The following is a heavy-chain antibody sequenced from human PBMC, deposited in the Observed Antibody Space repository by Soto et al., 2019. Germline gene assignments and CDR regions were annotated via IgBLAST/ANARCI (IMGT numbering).Heavy chain of an antibody. D-gene: IGHD5-12*01. V-gene: IGHV3-48*01. CDR1: GFTFSSYA. CDR2: IRCSSSNI. J-gene: IGHJ2*01. CDR3: ARVMSISWYFDL. Sequence: GGSLRLSCAASGFTFSSYAMHWVRQAPGKGLEWLSYIRCSSSNIYYADSVKGRFTISRDNAKNSLYLQMNSLRAEDTAKYYCARVMSISWYFDLWGRGTLVTVSS.